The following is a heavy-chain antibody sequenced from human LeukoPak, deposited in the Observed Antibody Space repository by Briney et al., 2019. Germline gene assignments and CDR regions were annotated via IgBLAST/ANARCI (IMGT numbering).Heavy chain of an antibody. V-gene: IGHV3-21*01. Sequence: GGSLRLSCAASGFTFSSYAMHWVRQAPGKGLEWVSLISSSGDNTYYADSVEGRFTISRDNAKNSLYLQMNSLRAEDTAVYYCASSGWFDEFKDYWGQGTLVTVSS. J-gene: IGHJ4*02. D-gene: IGHD3-10*01. CDR1: GFTFSSYA. CDR3: ASSGWFDEFKDY. CDR2: ISSSGDNT.